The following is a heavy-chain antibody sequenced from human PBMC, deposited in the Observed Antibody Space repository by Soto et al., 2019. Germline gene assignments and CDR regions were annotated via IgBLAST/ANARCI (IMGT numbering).Heavy chain of an antibody. Sequence: EVQLVESGGGLVQPGGSLRLSCTASGFTFSSYWMHWVRQAPGKGLVWVSRINSDGSSTSYADSVKGRFTLSRDNAKNTLYLQMNSLRAEDTAVYYCARESLTSGFDPWGQGTLVTVSS. CDR2: INSDGSST. CDR1: GFTFSSYW. D-gene: IGHD3-16*01. J-gene: IGHJ5*02. V-gene: IGHV3-74*01. CDR3: ARESLTSGFDP.